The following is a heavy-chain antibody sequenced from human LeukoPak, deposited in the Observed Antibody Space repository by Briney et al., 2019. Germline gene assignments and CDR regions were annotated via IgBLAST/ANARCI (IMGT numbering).Heavy chain of an antibody. D-gene: IGHD2-21*02. J-gene: IGHJ3*02. Sequence: EASVKVSCKASGYTFSSYGINWARQAPGQGLEWMGWISVIDNANTRYAQNFQGRLTMTIDTSTTTAYMELRSLRSDDTAVYYCSREFPFCGADCFSGVFDIWGQGTMVTVS. CDR3: SREFPFCGADCFSGVFDI. V-gene: IGHV1-18*01. CDR1: GYTFSSYG. CDR2: ISVIDNANT.